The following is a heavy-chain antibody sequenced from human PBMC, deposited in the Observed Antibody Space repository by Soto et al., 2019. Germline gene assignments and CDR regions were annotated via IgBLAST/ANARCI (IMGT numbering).Heavy chain of an antibody. D-gene: IGHD6-6*01. CDR1: GYSFTSYW. CDR3: ARGGVAARTFDY. CDR2: IYPDDSDT. V-gene: IGHV5-51*01. J-gene: IGHJ4*02. Sequence: PGESLKISCRASGYSFTSYWIAWVRQTPGKGLEWMGIIYPDDSDTRYSPSFQGQVTISADKSITTAYLQWSSMKPSDSAIYYCARGGVAARTFDYWGPGTPVTVSS.